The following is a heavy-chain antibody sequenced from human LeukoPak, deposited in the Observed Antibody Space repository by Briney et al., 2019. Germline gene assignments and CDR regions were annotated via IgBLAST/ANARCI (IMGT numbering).Heavy chain of an antibody. V-gene: IGHV3-23*01. Sequence: GGSLRLSCAASGFTFSSYAMSWVRQAPGMGLEWVSAIGGSDGNTYYADSVKGRFTISRDNSKNSLYLQINSLRADDTAAYYCAKVQYSDYDMNFDSWGQGTLVTVSS. CDR2: IGGSDGNT. J-gene: IGHJ4*02. CDR1: GFTFSSYA. D-gene: IGHD5-12*01. CDR3: AKVQYSDYDMNFDS.